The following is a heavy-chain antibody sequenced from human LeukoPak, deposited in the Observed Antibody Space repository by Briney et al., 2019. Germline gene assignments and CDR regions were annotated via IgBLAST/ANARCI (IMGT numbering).Heavy chain of an antibody. CDR1: GGSISSGGYY. Sequence: SETLSLTCTAPGGSISSGGYYWSWIRQHPGKGLEWIAYIYYSGSTYYNPSLKSRVTISVDTSKNQFSLRLSSVTAADTAVYYCARGEPYYFDYWGQGTLVTVSS. V-gene: IGHV4-31*03. CDR2: IYYSGST. CDR3: ARGEPYYFDY. J-gene: IGHJ4*02.